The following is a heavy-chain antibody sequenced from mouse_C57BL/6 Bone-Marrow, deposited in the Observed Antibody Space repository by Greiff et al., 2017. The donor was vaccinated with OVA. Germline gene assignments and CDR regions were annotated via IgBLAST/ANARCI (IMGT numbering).Heavy chain of an antibody. V-gene: IGHV1-81*01. D-gene: IGHD1-1*01. CDR2: IYPRSGNT. CDR3: ARGLITTPLDY. CDR1: GYTFTSSG. Sequence: VQLQQSGAELARPGASVKLSCKASGYTFTSSGISWVKQRTGQGLEWIGEIYPRSGNTYYNEKFKGKATLTADKSSSTAYMELRSLTSEDSAVYFCARGLITTPLDYWGQGTTLTVSS. J-gene: IGHJ2*01.